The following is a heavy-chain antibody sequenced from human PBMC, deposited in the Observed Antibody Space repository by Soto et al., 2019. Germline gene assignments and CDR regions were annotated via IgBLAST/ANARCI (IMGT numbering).Heavy chain of an antibody. D-gene: IGHD2-8*02. Sequence: QVQLQQWGAGLLKPSETLSLTCAVYGGSFSGYYWTWIRQPPGTGLEWIGEINHSGSTNYTPSLKSRVTISVDPSKNQFSLKLTSVTAADTAVYYCARDKITGLFDYWGQGTLVTVSS. CDR1: GGSFSGYY. CDR2: INHSGST. CDR3: ARDKITGLFDY. V-gene: IGHV4-34*01. J-gene: IGHJ4*02.